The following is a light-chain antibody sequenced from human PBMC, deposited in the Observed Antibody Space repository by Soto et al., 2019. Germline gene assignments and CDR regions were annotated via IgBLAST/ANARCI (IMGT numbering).Light chain of an antibody. CDR3: YSYTRSSSFV. CDR1: SSDVGTYKY. CDR2: EVS. Sequence: QSALTQPASVSGSPGQSITISCTGTSSDVGTYKYVSWYQQHPGKAPKLMIYEVSNRPSGVSNRFSGSKSGNTASLTISGLQAEDEADYYCYSYTRSSSFVFGTGTKGTVL. V-gene: IGLV2-14*01. J-gene: IGLJ1*01.